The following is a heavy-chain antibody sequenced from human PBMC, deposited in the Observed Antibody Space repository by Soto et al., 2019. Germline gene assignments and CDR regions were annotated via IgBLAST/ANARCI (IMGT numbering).Heavy chain of an antibody. Sequence: PSETLSLTCTVSGGSISSSSYHWGWIRQPPGKGLEWIGSIYYSGSTYYNPSLKSRVTISVDTSKNQFSLKLSSVTAADTAVYYCARPFYVFYAFDIWGQGTMVTVSS. CDR3: ARPFYVFYAFDI. CDR2: IYYSGST. D-gene: IGHD3-16*01. CDR1: GGSISSSSYH. J-gene: IGHJ3*02. V-gene: IGHV4-39*01.